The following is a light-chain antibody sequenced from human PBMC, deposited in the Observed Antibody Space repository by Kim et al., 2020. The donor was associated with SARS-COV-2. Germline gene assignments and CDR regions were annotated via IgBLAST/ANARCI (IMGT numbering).Light chain of an antibody. Sequence: ASVGDRGPITCRASQGIKTWLIWYQQKPGKAPTLLIYDASTLERGVPPRFSGSGSGTDFSLTISSLQPEDFATYFCQQGSSFPLTFGGGTKVDIK. CDR3: QQGSSFPLT. V-gene: IGKV1-12*01. J-gene: IGKJ4*01. CDR1: QGIKTW. CDR2: DAS.